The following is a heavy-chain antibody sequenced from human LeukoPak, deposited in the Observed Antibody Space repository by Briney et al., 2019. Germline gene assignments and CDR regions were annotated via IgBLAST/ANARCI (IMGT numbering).Heavy chain of an antibody. CDR3: MRDYMGWFDP. Sequence: GGSLRLSCVASGFSLSNFQMYWVRQAPGKGLEWVSIISLDGSTEFYADSVKGRFTISRDTASNTMHLEMNNLRIEDTAVYYCMRDYMGWFDPWGQGSLVTVPS. J-gene: IGHJ5*02. V-gene: IGHV3-30-3*01. CDR1: GFSLSNFQ. CDR2: ISLDGSTE. D-gene: IGHD3-10*01.